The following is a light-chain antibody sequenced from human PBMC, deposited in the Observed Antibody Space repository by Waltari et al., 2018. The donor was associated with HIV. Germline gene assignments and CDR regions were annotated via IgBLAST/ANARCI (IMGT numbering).Light chain of an antibody. CDR3: QAWDSSSWV. CDR1: KLEAKS. J-gene: IGLJ3*02. Sequence: SYELTQPPSVSVSPGQTASITCSGDKLEAKSVCWYQQTPGQSPVLVIYQDSKRPSGIPERFSGSNSGNTATLTISGTQAMDEADYYCQAWDSSSWVFGGGTKLTVL. CDR2: QDS. V-gene: IGLV3-1*01.